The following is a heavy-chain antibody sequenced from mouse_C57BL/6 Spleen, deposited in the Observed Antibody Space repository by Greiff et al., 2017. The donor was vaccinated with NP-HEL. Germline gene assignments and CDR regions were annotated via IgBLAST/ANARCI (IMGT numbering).Heavy chain of an antibody. V-gene: IGHV1-26*01. D-gene: IGHD1-1*01. CDR2: INPNNGGT. CDR1: GYTFTDYY. Sequence: VQLQQSGPELVKPGASVKISCKASGYTFTDYYMNWVKQSHGKSLEWIGDINPNNGGTSYNQKFKGKATLTVDKSSSTAYMELRSLTSEDSAVYYCAKRPYYGIAYWGQGTLVTVSA. J-gene: IGHJ3*01. CDR3: AKRPYYGIAY.